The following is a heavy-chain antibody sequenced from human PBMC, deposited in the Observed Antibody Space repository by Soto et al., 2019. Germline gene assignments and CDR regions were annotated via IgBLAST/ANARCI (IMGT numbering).Heavy chain of an antibody. D-gene: IGHD6-19*01. CDR2: ISAFNGNT. Sequence: DQLVQSGAEVKKPGASVTVSCKASGYSFTNYGVTWVRQAPGQGLGWMGWISAFNGNTHYAQNLQGRVTMTTDASTSTAYMELRSLRSDDTAVYYCARDRGVAPPVAGNTHYYYYMDVWGKGTTVTVSS. CDR1: GYSFTNYG. CDR3: ARDRGVAPPVAGNTHYYYYMDV. V-gene: IGHV1-18*01. J-gene: IGHJ6*03.